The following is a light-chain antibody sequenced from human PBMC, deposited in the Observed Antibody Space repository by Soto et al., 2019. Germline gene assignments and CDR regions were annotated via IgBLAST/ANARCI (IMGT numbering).Light chain of an antibody. CDR1: QSVSSY. CDR2: DAS. J-gene: IGKJ1*01. V-gene: IGKV3-11*01. CDR3: QQRSNWPPTWT. Sequence: EIVLTQSPATLSFSPWERSTLSFVASQSVSSYLARYQQKPGQAPRLLIYDASNRATGIPARFSGSGSGTDFTLTISSLEPEDFAVYYCQQRSNWPPTWTFGQGTKVDIK.